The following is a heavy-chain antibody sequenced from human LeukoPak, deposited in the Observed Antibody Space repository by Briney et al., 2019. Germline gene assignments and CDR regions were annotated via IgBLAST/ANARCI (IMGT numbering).Heavy chain of an antibody. CDR2: IIPIFGTA. V-gene: IGHV1-69*01. CDR3: ARPTRDLSNVVVVAHLGYYYYGMDV. CDR1: GGTFSSYA. Sequence: ASVKVSCTASGGTFSSYAISWVRQAPGQGLEWMGGIIPIFGTANYAQKFQGRVTITADESTSTAYMELSSLRSEDTAVYYCARPTRDLSNVVVVAHLGYYYYGMDVWGQGTTVTVSS. J-gene: IGHJ6*02. D-gene: IGHD2-15*01.